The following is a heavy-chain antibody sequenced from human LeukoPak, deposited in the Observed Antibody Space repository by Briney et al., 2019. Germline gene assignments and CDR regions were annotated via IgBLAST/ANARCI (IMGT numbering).Heavy chain of an antibody. J-gene: IGHJ4*02. CDR2: INHSGST. Sequence: PSETLSLTCAVYGGSFSGYYWSWIRQPPGKGLEWIGEINHSGSTNYNPSLKSRVTISVDTSKNQFSLKLSSVTAADTAVYYCARGRGQSLANWRNYFDYWGQGTLVTVSS. V-gene: IGHV4-34*01. CDR1: GGSFSGYY. D-gene: IGHD6-19*01. CDR3: ARGRGQSLANWRNYFDY.